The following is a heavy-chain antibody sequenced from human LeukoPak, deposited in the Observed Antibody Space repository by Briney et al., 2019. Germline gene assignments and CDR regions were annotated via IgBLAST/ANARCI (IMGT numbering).Heavy chain of an antibody. D-gene: IGHD3-22*01. CDR2: FVVGGGET. CDR3: AADPYDSGPNHYYFDF. V-gene: IGHV1-58*01. CDR1: GFTLTGSA. Sequence: SVKVSCKASGFTLTGSAVHWVRQAPGQGLEWIGWFVVGGGETNYAQKFQERVTMTGDMSTSTAYMELSSLRSEGTAVYDCAADPYDSGPNHYYFDFWGQGTLVTVSS. J-gene: IGHJ4*02.